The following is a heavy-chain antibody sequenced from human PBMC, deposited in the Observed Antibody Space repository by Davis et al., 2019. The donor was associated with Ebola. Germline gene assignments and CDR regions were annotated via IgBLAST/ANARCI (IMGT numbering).Heavy chain of an antibody. CDR1: GYSFTSYW. CDR3: ASDSSSWYGFYVY. D-gene: IGHD6-13*01. CDR2: IDPSDSYT. J-gene: IGHJ4*02. V-gene: IGHV5-10-1*01. Sequence: GESLKISCTGSGYSFTSYWIRWVRQMPGKGLEWMGRIDPSDSYTNYSPSFQGHVTISADKSISTAYLQWSSLKASDTAMYYCASDSSSWYGFYVYWGQGTLVTVSS.